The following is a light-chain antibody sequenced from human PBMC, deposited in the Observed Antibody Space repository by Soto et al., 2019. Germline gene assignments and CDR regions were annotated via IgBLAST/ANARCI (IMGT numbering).Light chain of an antibody. V-gene: IGLV2-14*01. J-gene: IGLJ1*01. CDR2: DVT. Sequence: QSVLTQPASVSGSPGQPITISCTGSSSDIGAYDYVSWYQQRPVKAPTLMIFDVTNRPSGVSDRFSGSKSGNTASLTASGLQTEDEADYYCSSYTSSSTPYVFGTGTKVTVL. CDR3: SSYTSSSTPYV. CDR1: SSDIGAYDY.